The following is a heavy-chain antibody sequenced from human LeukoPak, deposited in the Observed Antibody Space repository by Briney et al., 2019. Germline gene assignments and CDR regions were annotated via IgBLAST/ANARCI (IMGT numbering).Heavy chain of an antibody. D-gene: IGHD4-11*01. V-gene: IGHV5-51*01. CDR2: IYPGDSDT. Sequence: GESLKISCKGSGYSLTSFWIGWVRQMPGKGLEWMGIIYPGDSDTRYSPSFQGQVTISADKSISTAYLQWSSLKASDTAVYYCARRMTTVTTHFGYWGQGTLVTVSS. CDR1: GYSLTSFW. J-gene: IGHJ4*02. CDR3: ARRMTTVTTHFGY.